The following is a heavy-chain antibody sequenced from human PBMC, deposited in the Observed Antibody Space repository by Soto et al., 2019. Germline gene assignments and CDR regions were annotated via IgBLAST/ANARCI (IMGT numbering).Heavy chain of an antibody. CDR2: ISSSGSTI. Sequence: GGSLRLSCAASGFTFSSYEMNWVRQAPGKGLEWVSYISSSGSTIYYADSVKGRFTISRDNAKNSLYLQMNSLRAEDTAVYYCARATRLSRYYDSSGYPPDYWGQGTLVTVSS. V-gene: IGHV3-48*03. D-gene: IGHD3-22*01. J-gene: IGHJ4*02. CDR3: ARATRLSRYYDSSGYPPDY. CDR1: GFTFSSYE.